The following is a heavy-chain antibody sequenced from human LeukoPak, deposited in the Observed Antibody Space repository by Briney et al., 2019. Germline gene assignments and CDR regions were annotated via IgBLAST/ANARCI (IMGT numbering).Heavy chain of an antibody. Sequence: SETLPLTCTVSGGSISSSSYYWGWIRQPPGKGLEWIGSIYYSGSTYYNPSLKSRVTISVDTSKNQFSLKLSSVTAADTAVYYCASRLLYYYGSGSYLAARFDYWGQGTLVTVSS. J-gene: IGHJ4*02. V-gene: IGHV4-39*01. D-gene: IGHD3-10*01. CDR3: ASRLLYYYGSGSYLAARFDY. CDR2: IYYSGST. CDR1: GGSISSSSYY.